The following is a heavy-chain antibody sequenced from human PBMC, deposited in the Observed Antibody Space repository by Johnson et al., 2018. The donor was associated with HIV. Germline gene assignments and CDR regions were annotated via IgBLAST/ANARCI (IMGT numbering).Heavy chain of an antibody. CDR3: ARDRGSYYGDAFDI. CDR2: ISSSGSTI. D-gene: IGHD3-10*01. Sequence: QVQLVESGGGLVKPGGSLRLSCAASGFIFSDYYLTWIRQAPGKGLEWISYISSSGSTIYYADSVKGRFTISRDNAKNSPYLQMNSLRAEDTAVYYCARDRGSYYGDAFDIWGQGTMVTVSS. J-gene: IGHJ3*02. CDR1: GFIFSDYY. V-gene: IGHV3-11*04.